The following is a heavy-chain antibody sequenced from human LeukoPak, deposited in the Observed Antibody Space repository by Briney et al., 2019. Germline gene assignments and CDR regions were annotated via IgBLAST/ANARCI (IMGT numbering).Heavy chain of an antibody. V-gene: IGHV4-59*01. J-gene: IGHJ3*02. Sequence: SETLSLTCTVSGGSISSYYGSWIRQPPGKGLEWIGYIYYRGSTNYNTSLKSRVTISVDTSKTQFSLKLSSVTAADTAVYYCARAAYDFWSGSLHDAFDIWGQGTMVTVSS. CDR3: ARAAYDFWSGSLHDAFDI. D-gene: IGHD3-3*01. CDR2: IYYRGST. CDR1: GGSISSYY.